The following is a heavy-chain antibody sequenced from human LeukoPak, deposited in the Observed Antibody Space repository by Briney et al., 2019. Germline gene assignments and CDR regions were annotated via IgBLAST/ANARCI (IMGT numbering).Heavy chain of an antibody. J-gene: IGHJ4*02. CDR2: ISHDGSGK. CDR1: GFTFSSYG. D-gene: IGHD6-13*01. V-gene: IGHV3-30*18. CDR3: AQAQPPSSIVAAYPDY. Sequence: GRSLRLSCAASGFTFSSYGMHWVRQAPGKGLEWLAGISHDGSGKYHADSVKGRVTISRDNSKNTLSLQMNGRRPEDTAVYYCAQAQPPSSIVAAYPDYWGQGTLVTVSS.